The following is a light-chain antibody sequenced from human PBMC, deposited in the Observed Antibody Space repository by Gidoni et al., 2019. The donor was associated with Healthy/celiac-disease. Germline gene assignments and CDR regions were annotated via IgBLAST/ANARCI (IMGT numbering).Light chain of an antibody. Sequence: EIVLTQSPATLSLSPGERATLSCRASQSVSSYLAWYQQKSGQAPRLLIYDASNRATGIPARFSGSGSGTDFTLTISSLEPEDFAVYCCQQRSNWPPYSFGQGTKLEIK. J-gene: IGKJ2*03. CDR3: QQRSNWPPYS. V-gene: IGKV3-11*01. CDR2: DAS. CDR1: QSVSSY.